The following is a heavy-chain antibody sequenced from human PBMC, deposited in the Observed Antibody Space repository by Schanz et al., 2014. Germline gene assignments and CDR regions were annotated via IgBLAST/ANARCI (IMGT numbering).Heavy chain of an antibody. CDR3: ARGIGGYGANNYFDY. Sequence: QVQLVQSGAEVKKPGASVKVSCTASGFNFNNYDINWVRQATGQGLEWMGWINTGSGDTKYSQNFQGRVTITRDTSASTAYMELSSLRSEDTAVYSCARGIGGYGANNYFDYWGQGTLGTVSS. CDR1: GFNFNNYD. V-gene: IGHV1-3*04. J-gene: IGHJ4*02. D-gene: IGHD5-12*01. CDR2: INTGSGDT.